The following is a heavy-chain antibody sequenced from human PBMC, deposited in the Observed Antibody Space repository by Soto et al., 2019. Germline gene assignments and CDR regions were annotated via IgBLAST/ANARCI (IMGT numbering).Heavy chain of an antibody. J-gene: IGHJ6*03. CDR2: ISSSSSTI. D-gene: IGHD6-6*01. Sequence: PGGSLRLSCAASGFTFSSYSMNWVRQAPGKGLEWVSYISSSSSTIYYADSVKGRFTISRDNAKNSLYLQMNSLRAEDTAVYYCARTHASSIAARRSTVHLYYYYMDVWGKGTTVTVSS. CDR1: GFTFSSYS. CDR3: ARTHASSIAARRSTVHLYYYYMDV. V-gene: IGHV3-48*01.